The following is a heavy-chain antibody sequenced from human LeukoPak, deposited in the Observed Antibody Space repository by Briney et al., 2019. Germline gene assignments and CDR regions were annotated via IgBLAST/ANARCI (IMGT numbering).Heavy chain of an antibody. CDR2: IYYGGSP. J-gene: IGHJ5*02. Sequence: SETLSLTCTVSGASITSSYWSWIRQPPGKGLEWIGYIYYGGSPNYNSSLKSRLSISVDTSKNQFSLKLSSVTAADTAVYYCARVSWPGRGSRFDPWGQGALVTVSS. D-gene: IGHD2/OR15-2a*01. V-gene: IGHV4-59*01. CDR1: GASITSSY. CDR3: ARVSWPGRGSRFDP.